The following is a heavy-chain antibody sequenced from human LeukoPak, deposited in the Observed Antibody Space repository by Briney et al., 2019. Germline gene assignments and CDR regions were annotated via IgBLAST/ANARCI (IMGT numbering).Heavy chain of an antibody. CDR1: GYSFTTYW. CDR3: ARRYCSSISCNPYFFDY. J-gene: IGHJ4*02. Sequence: GESLKISCKGSGYSFTTYWIAWVRQVPGKGLEWVGIIYPGDSDTRYSPSFQGQVTISADKSISTAYLRWSSLKASDTAIYYCARRYCSSISCNPYFFDYWGQGTLVTVSS. CDR2: IYPGDSDT. D-gene: IGHD2-2*01. V-gene: IGHV5-51*01.